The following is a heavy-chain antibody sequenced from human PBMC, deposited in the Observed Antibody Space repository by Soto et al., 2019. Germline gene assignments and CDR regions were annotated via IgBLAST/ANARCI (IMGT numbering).Heavy chain of an antibody. CDR1: GGSISSSSYY. V-gene: IGHV4-39*01. J-gene: IGHJ6*02. D-gene: IGHD2-2*01. CDR2: IYYSGST. Sequence: QLQLQESGPGLVKPSETLSLTCTVSGGSISSSSYYWGWIRQPPGKGLEWIGSIYYSGSTYYNPSLKSRVTLSVDTSKTQFSLRLSSVTAADTAVYYCARSIGYCSSTRCPFAGMDVWGQGTTVTVSS. CDR3: ARSIGYCSSTRCPFAGMDV.